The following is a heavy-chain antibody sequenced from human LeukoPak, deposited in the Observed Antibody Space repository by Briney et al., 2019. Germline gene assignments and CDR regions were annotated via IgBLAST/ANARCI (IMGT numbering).Heavy chain of an antibody. CDR2: ISYDGSNK. CDR3: AKPKWYCSSTSCYSTYFDY. D-gene: IGHD2-2*01. Sequence: GRSLRLSCAASGFTFSSYGMHWVRQAPGKGLEWVAVISYDGSNKYYADSVKGRFTISRDNSKNTLYLQMNSLRAEDTAVYYCAKPKWYCSSTSCYSTYFDYWGRGTLVTVSS. V-gene: IGHV3-30*18. J-gene: IGHJ4*02. CDR1: GFTFSSYG.